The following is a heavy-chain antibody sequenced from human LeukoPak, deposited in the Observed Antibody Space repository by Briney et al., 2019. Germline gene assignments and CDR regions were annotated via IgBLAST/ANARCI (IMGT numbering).Heavy chain of an antibody. CDR2: IYYSGST. CDR1: GDSISSYY. Sequence: SETLSLTGTVSGDSISSYYWSWIRQPPGKGLEWIGYIYYSGSTNDNPSLKSRVTISVDTPKNQFSLKVSAVTAADTAVYYCARHAYGVNGDAFDIWGQGTMVTVSS. CDR3: ARHAYGVNGDAFDI. V-gene: IGHV4-59*08. D-gene: IGHD4-17*01. J-gene: IGHJ3*02.